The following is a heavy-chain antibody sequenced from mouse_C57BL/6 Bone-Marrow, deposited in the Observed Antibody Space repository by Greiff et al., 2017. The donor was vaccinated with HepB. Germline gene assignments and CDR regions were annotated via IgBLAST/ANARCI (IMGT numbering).Heavy chain of an antibody. D-gene: IGHD1-1*01. V-gene: IGHV3-8*01. Sequence: EVQLVESGPGLAKPSQTLSLTCSVTGYSITSDYWNWIRKFPGNKLEYMGYISYSGSTYYNPSLKSRISITRDTSTNQYYLQLNSVTTEDTATYYCARWETTVVARGYVDVWGTGTTVTVSS. CDR2: ISYSGST. J-gene: IGHJ1*03. CDR1: GYSITSDY. CDR3: ARWETTVVARGYVDV.